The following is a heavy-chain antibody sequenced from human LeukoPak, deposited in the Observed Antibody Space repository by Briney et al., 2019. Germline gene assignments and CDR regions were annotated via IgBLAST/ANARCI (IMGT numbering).Heavy chain of an antibody. V-gene: IGHV3-11*04. D-gene: IGHD2-15*01. Sequence: GGSLRLSCAASGFTISSYAMSWIRQAPGKGLEWISYISSSDSTIYYADSVKGRFTISRDNTKNSLYLQMNSLRAEDTAVYYCARVGGSYKTSYCSGGSCYFGYWFDPWGQGTLVTVSS. J-gene: IGHJ5*02. CDR2: ISSSDSTI. CDR1: GFTISSYA. CDR3: ARVGGSYKTSYCSGGSCYFGYWFDP.